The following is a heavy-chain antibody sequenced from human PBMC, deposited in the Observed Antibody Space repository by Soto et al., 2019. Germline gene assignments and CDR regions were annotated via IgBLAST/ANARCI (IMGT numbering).Heavy chain of an antibody. V-gene: IGHV3-30-3*01. CDR2: ISYDGSNK. D-gene: IGHD3-22*01. Sequence: GESLKISCAASGFTFSSYAMHWVRQAPGKGLEWVAVISYDGSNKYYADSVKGRFTISRDNSKNTLYLQMNSLRAEDTAVYYCARDVLTMIVVAPGYWGQGTLVTVSS. J-gene: IGHJ4*02. CDR1: GFTFSSYA. CDR3: ARDVLTMIVVAPGY.